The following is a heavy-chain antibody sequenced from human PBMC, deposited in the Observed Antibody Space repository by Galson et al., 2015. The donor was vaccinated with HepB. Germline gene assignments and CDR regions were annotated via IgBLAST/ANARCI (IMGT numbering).Heavy chain of an antibody. J-gene: IGHJ2*01. CDR1: GFTFSSYA. D-gene: IGHD2-2*02. CDR2: ISGSGGST. V-gene: IGHV3-23*01. Sequence: SLRLSCAASGFTFSSYAMSWVRQAPGKGLEWVSAISGSGGSTYYADSVKGRFTISRDNSKNTLYLQMNSLRAEDTAVYYCAKAYCSSTSCYRVRGRYFDLWGCGTLVTVSS. CDR3: AKAYCSSTSCYRVRGRYFDL.